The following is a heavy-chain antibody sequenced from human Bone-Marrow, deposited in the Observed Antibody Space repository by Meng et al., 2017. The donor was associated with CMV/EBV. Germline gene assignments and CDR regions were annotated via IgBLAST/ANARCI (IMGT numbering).Heavy chain of an antibody. J-gene: IGHJ6*02. D-gene: IGHD2-15*01. CDR1: GFTFDDYA. V-gene: IGHV3-9*03. Sequence: GGSLRLSCAASGFTFDDYAMHWVRQAPGKGLEWVSGISWNSGSIGYADSVKGRFTISRDNAKNSLYLQMNSLRAEDMALYYCAKDIGRGGSSAKYYYNYGMDVWGQGTTVTVSS. CDR3: AKDIGRGGSSAKYYYNYGMDV. CDR2: ISWNSGSI.